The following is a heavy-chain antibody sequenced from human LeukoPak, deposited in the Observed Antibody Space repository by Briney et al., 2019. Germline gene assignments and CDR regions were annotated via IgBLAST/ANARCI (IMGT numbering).Heavy chain of an antibody. CDR1: RYTFTSYY. J-gene: IGHJ4*02. Sequence: ASVKVSCKASRYTFTSYYMHWVRQAPGQGLEWMGIINPSGGSTSYAQKFQGRVTMTRDMSTSTVYMELSSLRSEDTAVYYCAREMSSDYYDSSGYYTPHYFDYWGQGTLVTVSS. V-gene: IGHV1-46*01. D-gene: IGHD3-22*01. CDR2: INPSGGST. CDR3: AREMSSDYYDSSGYYTPHYFDY.